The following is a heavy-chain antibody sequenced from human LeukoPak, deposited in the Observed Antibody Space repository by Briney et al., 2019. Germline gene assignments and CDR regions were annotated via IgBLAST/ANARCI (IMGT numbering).Heavy chain of an antibody. CDR3: AKGTKDYGSGSYYREDHGGFDI. J-gene: IGHJ3*02. V-gene: IGHV3-64*01. D-gene: IGHD3-10*01. CDR2: ISSNGGST. CDR1: GFTFSSYA. Sequence: PGGSLRLSCAASGFTFSSYAMHWVRQAPGKGLEYVSAISSNGGSTYYANSVKGRFTISRDNSKNTLYLQMNSLRAEDTAVYYCAKGTKDYGSGSYYREDHGGFDIWGQGTMVTVSS.